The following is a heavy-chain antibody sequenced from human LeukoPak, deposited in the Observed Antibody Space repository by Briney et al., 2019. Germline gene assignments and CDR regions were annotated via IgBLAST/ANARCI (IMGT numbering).Heavy chain of an antibody. D-gene: IGHD3-22*01. CDR2: IKQDGTEK. J-gene: IGHJ3*02. Sequence: GRSLRLSCAASGFTFSSYGMHWVRQAPGKGLEWVANIKQDGTEKNYVDSVKGRFTISRDNAESSLFLQMNSLRAEDTAVYYCARGYYYDSSGYYSIDAFDIWGQGTMVTVSS. CDR3: ARGYYYDSSGYYSIDAFDI. CDR1: GFTFSSYG. V-gene: IGHV3-7*01.